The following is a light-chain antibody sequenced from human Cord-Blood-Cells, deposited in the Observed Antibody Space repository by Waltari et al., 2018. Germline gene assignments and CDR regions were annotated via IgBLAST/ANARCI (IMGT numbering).Light chain of an antibody. J-gene: IGKJ1*01. CDR3: QQYNSYSWT. V-gene: IGKV1-5*03. CDR2: KAS. CDR1: QGISSW. Sequence: DIQMTQSPSTLSASVRARVTITCLARQGISSWLAWYQQKPGKAPKLLIYKASSLESGVPSRFSGSGSGTEFTLTISSLQPDDFATYYCQQYNSYSWTFGQGTKVEIK.